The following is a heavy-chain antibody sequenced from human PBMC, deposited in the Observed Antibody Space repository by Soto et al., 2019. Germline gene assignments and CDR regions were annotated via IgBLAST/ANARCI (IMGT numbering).Heavy chain of an antibody. D-gene: IGHD6-6*01. Sequence: QVQLVESGGGVVQPGRSLRLSCAASGFTFSTYAVDWVRQAPGKGLEWVAVISYDRNTEYYADSVKGRFTISRDTSKNTLYLQMNSLRGEDTAVYYCARGGHKSSSSSGYYFPMDVWGQGTTVTVSS. V-gene: IGHV3-30-3*01. J-gene: IGHJ6*02. CDR1: GFTFSTYA. CDR2: ISYDRNTE. CDR3: ARGGHKSSSSSGYYFPMDV.